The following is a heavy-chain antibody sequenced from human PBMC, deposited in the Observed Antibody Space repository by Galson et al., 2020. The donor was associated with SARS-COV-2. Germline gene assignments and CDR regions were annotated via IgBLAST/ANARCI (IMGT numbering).Heavy chain of an antibody. D-gene: IGHD5-18*01. CDR1: GFSLNTRGMC. CDR2: IDWDDDK. J-gene: IGHJ4*02. CDR3: ARTTSGYGYGHYFDQ. Sequence: ESGPTLVKPTQTLTLTCTFSGFSLNTRGMCVNWIRQPPGKTLEWLARIDWDDDKYYSTSLETRLTISKDTSKNQVVLTMTNMDPVDTATYYCARTTSGYGYGHYFDQWGQGTLVTVSS. V-gene: IGHV2-70*11.